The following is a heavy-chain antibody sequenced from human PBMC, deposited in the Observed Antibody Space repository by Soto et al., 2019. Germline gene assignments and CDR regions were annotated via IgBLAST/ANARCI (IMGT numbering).Heavy chain of an antibody. J-gene: IGHJ6*02. CDR3: ARVGYSSSSGSSGMDV. CDR2: INPSGGST. V-gene: IGHV1-46*01. Sequence: QVQLVQSGAEVKKPGASVKVSCKASGYSFTNYYIHWVRQAPGQGLEWMGIINPSGGSTSYAQKSTCRVLMTRGWSTSTVYMELSSLRSEDTAVYYCARVGYSSSSGSSGMDVWGQGTTVNVSS. CDR1: GYSFTNYY. D-gene: IGHD6-6*01.